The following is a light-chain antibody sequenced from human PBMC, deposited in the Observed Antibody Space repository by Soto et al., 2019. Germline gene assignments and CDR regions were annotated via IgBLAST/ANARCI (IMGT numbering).Light chain of an antibody. CDR3: AAWDDNLTVYV. V-gene: IGLV1-44*01. J-gene: IGLJ1*01. CDR2: SNN. Sequence: QTVVTQPPSASGTPGQRVTISCSGSSSNIGSNTVNWYQQLPGTAPKLLIYSNNQRPSGVPDRFSGSKSGTSASLAISGLQSEDEADYYCAAWDDNLTVYVYGTGTKLTVL. CDR1: SSNIGSNT.